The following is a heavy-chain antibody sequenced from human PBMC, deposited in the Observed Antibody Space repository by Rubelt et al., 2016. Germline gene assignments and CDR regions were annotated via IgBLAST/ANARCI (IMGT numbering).Heavy chain of an antibody. CDR3: ARRNSWTYGIDV. CDR2: INYSGNT. V-gene: IGHV4-34*01. CDR1: GFTFSSYE. Sequence: GLVQPGGSLRLSCAASGFTFSSYEMNWVRQAPGKGLEWIGEINYSGNTNYSPSLKSRVTISVDTSNNQFSLMVSSVTAADTATYYCARRNSWTYGIDVWGQGTTVTISS. J-gene: IGHJ6*02. D-gene: IGHD1-1*01.